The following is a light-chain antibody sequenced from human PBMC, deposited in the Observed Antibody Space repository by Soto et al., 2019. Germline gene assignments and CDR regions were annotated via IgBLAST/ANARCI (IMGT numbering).Light chain of an antibody. CDR3: QQYGSSPVT. J-gene: IGKJ1*01. V-gene: IGKV3-20*01. Sequence: EIVLTQSPATLSLSPGERAALSCRASQSVSSYLAWYQQKPGQAPRLLIYGASSRATGIPDRFSGSGSGTDFTLTISRLKPEDLAVYYCQQYGSSPVTFGQGTKVDI. CDR1: QSVSSY. CDR2: GAS.